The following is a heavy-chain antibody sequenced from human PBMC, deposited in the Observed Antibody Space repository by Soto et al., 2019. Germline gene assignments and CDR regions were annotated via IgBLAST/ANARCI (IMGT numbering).Heavy chain of an antibody. V-gene: IGHV3-23*01. J-gene: IGHJ4*02. CDR1: GFTFSSYA. CDR2: LSGSGGST. Sequence: GGSLRLSCAASGFTFSSYAMSWVRQAPGKGLEWVSALSGSGGSTYYADSVKGRFTISRDNSKNTLYLQMNSLRVEDTAVYYCGKRAKYHSGPRDYWGQGTLVTVSS. D-gene: IGHD6-19*01. CDR3: GKRAKYHSGPRDY.